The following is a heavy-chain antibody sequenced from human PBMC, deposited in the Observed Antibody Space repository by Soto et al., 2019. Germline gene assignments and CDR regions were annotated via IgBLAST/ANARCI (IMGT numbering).Heavy chain of an antibody. CDR2: ISSSAGTT. J-gene: IGHJ4*02. Sequence: EVQLLESGGGMVEPRGSLKLSCAASGFSFGTYVMNWVRQAPGKGLEWVSGISSSAGTTYYADPVKGRFTISRDNSKNTLYLQMDSLRAEDTAVYYCANWGKSGSDFWGQGTLVTVSS. CDR1: GFSFGTYV. D-gene: IGHD1-26*01. V-gene: IGHV3-23*01. CDR3: ANWGKSGSDF.